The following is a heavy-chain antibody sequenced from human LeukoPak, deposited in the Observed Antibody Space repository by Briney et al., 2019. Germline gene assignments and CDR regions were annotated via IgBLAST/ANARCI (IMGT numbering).Heavy chain of an antibody. CDR2: IYHSGST. D-gene: IGHD1-26*01. V-gene: IGHV4-4*02. CDR3: ARKRGATGYYYGMDV. J-gene: IGHJ6*02. Sequence: SGTLSLTCAVSGGSISSSNWWSWVRQPPGKGLEGIGEIYHSGSTNYNPSLKSRVTISVDKSKNQFSLKLSSVTAADTAVYYCARKRGATGYYYGMDVWGQGTTVTVSS. CDR1: GGSISSSNW.